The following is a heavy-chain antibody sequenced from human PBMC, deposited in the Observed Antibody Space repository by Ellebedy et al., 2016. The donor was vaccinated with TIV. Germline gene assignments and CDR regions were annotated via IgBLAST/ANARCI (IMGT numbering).Heavy chain of an antibody. J-gene: IGHJ4*02. CDR3: VADRYCSGGNCYWVDY. CDR1: GFTFSSYA. CDR2: ISGSGGST. Sequence: PGGSLRLSCAASGFTFSSYAMSRVRQAPGKGLEWLSGISGSGGSTFYADSVKGRFTISRDNSKNTLYLQVNSLRAEDKAVYYCVADRYCSGGNCYWVDYWGQGTLVTVSS. D-gene: IGHD2-15*01. V-gene: IGHV3-23*01.